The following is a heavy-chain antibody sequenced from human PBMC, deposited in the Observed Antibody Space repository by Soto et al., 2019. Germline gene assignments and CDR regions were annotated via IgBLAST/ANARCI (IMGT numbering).Heavy chain of an antibody. CDR1: GGTFSSYT. D-gene: IGHD2-15*01. J-gene: IGHJ3*02. CDR3: ARIDCSGGSCYSYYAFDI. CDR2: IIPILGIA. Sequence: ASVKVSCKASGGTFSSYTISCVRQAPGQGLEWMGRIIPILGIANYAQKFQGRVTITADKSTSTAYMELSSLRSEDTAMYYCARIDCSGGSCYSYYAFDIWGQGTMVTVSS. V-gene: IGHV1-69*02.